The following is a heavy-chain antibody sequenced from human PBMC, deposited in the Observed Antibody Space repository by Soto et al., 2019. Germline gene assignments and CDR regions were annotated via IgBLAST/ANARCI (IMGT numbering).Heavy chain of an antibody. CDR3: ARDGIFGVVIPPYYYYGMDV. D-gene: IGHD3-3*01. J-gene: IGHJ6*02. CDR2: IWYDGSNK. Sequence: PGGSLRLSCAASGFTFSSYGMHWVRQAPGKGLEWVAVIWYDGSNKYYADSVKGRFTISRDNSKNTLYLQMNSLRAEDTAVYYCARDGIFGVVIPPYYYYGMDVWGQGTTVTFS. V-gene: IGHV3-33*01. CDR1: GFTFSSYG.